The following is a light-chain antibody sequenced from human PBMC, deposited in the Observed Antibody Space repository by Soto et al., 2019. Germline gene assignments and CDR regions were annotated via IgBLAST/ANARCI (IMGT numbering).Light chain of an antibody. Sequence: DIQMTQSQSSLSASVGYRLTITCRASQGISNYLTWYQQKPGKVPKLLIYAASTLQSGVPSRFSGSGSGTLFNLTISSLHTEDVATYYCQKYNGAPWTFGRGTKVDIK. J-gene: IGKJ1*01. CDR1: QGISNY. V-gene: IGKV1-27*01. CDR3: QKYNGAPWT. CDR2: AAS.